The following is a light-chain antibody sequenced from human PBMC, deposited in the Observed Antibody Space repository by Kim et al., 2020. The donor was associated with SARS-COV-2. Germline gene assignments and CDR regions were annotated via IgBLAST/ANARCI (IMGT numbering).Light chain of an antibody. CDR2: EVS. Sequence: QSALTQPPSASGSPGQSVTISCTGTSSDIGGYYYVSWYQQHPGKAPKLMIYEVSERPSGVPDRFSGSKSGNTASLTVYGLQAEDEADYYCSSYAGSNNLIFGGGTQLTVL. J-gene: IGLJ2*01. V-gene: IGLV2-8*01. CDR1: SSDIGGYYY. CDR3: SSYAGSNNLI.